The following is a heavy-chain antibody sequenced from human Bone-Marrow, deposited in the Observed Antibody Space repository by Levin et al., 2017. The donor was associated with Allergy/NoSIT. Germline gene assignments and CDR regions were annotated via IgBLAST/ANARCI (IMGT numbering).Heavy chain of an antibody. Sequence: ASVKVSCKASGYAFTTYDINWVRQAPGQGLEWVGWLNPNSANTAFAQKFQGRVTMIRNNSISTAHMELSSLRSEDTALYYCARCRGSSNGWYYGGLDSWGQGTRVTVSS. CDR2: LNPNSANT. D-gene: IGHD6-19*01. V-gene: IGHV1-8*01. CDR1: GYAFTTYD. J-gene: IGHJ4*02. CDR3: ARCRGSSNGWYYGGLDS.